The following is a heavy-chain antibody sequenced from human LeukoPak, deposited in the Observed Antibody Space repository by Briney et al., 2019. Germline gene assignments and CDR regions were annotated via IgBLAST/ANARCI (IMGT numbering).Heavy chain of an antibody. CDR1: GGSISSGDYY. CDR2: IYYSGGT. Sequence: SETLSLTCTVSGGSISSGDYYWSWIRQPPGKGLEWIGYIYYSGGTYYNPSLKSRVTISVDTSKNQFSLKLSSVTAADTAVYYCARANYGDYAGLGWFDPWGQGTLVTVSS. J-gene: IGHJ5*02. V-gene: IGHV4-30-4*01. D-gene: IGHD4-17*01. CDR3: ARANYGDYAGLGWFDP.